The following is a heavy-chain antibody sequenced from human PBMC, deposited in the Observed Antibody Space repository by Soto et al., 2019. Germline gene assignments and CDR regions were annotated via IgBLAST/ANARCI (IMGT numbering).Heavy chain of an antibody. CDR1: GGSISSGGYS. CDR2: IYHSGST. Sequence: QLQLQESGSGLVKPSETLSLTCAVSGGSISSGGYSWSWIRQPPGKGLEWIGYIYHSGSTYYNPSLKSRVTISVDRSKNQFSLKLSSVTAADTAVYYCARAGGLGAVAADYWGQGTLATVSS. CDR3: ARAGGLGAVAADY. J-gene: IGHJ4*02. D-gene: IGHD6-19*01. V-gene: IGHV4-30-2*01.